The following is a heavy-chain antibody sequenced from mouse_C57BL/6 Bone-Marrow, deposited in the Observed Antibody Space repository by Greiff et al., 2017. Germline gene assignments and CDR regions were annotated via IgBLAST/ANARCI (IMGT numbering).Heavy chain of an antibody. CDR1: GYTFTSYW. V-gene: IGHV1-69*01. J-gene: IGHJ1*03. D-gene: IGHD2-4*01. CDR3: ARSDYDSYWYFDV. CDR2: IDPSDSYT. Sequence: QVQLQQPGAELVMPGASVKLSCKASGYTFTSYWMHWVKQRPGQGLEWIGEIDPSDSYTNYNQKFKGKSTLTVDKSSSTAYMQLSSLTSEDSAVYYCARSDYDSYWYFDVWGTGTTVPVSA.